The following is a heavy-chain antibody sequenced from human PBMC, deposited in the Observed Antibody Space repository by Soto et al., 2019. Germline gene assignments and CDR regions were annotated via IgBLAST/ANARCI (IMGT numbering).Heavy chain of an antibody. CDR3: ARVKNWFDP. Sequence: LSLTCAVYGGSFSGYYWSWIRQPPGKGLEWIGEINHSGSTNYNPSLKSRVTISVDTSKNQFSLKLSSVTAADTAVYYCARVKNWFDPWGQGTLVTVSS. CDR1: GGSFSGYY. J-gene: IGHJ5*02. V-gene: IGHV4-34*01. CDR2: INHSGST.